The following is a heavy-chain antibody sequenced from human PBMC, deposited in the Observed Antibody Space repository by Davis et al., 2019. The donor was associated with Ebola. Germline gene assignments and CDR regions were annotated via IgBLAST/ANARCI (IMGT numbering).Heavy chain of an antibody. D-gene: IGHD1-7*01. V-gene: IGHV3-74*01. J-gene: IGHJ2*01. Sequence: HTGGSLRLSCAASGFTFSSYWMSWVRQAPGKGLVWVSRINSDGSSADYADSVKGRFTVSRDNAKNSLYLQMNSLRDEDTAFYHCARDGGVRWNYVRYFDLWGRGTLVTVSS. CDR1: GFTFSSYW. CDR2: INSDGSSA. CDR3: ARDGGVRWNYVRYFDL.